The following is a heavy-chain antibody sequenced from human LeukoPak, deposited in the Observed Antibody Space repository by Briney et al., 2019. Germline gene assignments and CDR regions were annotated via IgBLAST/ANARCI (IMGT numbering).Heavy chain of an antibody. CDR3: AKDLGRDGYEIFDY. J-gene: IGHJ4*02. D-gene: IGHD5-24*01. CDR1: GFAFSSYA. V-gene: IGHV3-23*01. CDR2: ISSSGGST. Sequence: GGSLRLSCAASGFAFSSYAMSWVRQAPGKGLEWVSTISSSGGSTYYADSVKGRFTVSRDNSKNTVFLQMNSLRAEDTAVYYCAKDLGRDGYEIFDYWGQGTPVTVSS.